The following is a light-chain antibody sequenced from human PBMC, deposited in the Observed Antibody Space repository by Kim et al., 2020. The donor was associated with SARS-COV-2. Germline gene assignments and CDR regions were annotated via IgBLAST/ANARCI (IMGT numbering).Light chain of an antibody. CDR3: QQYDYLPPT. Sequence: DIQMTQSPSSLSASVGDRVTITCRASQHIRTYLNWYQQKPGKAPKLLIYDASDLQTGVPSRFSGSGSRTDFSFTISSLQPEDVATYYCQQYDYLPPTFGQGTKLEI. J-gene: IGKJ2*01. CDR2: DAS. V-gene: IGKV1-33*01. CDR1: QHIRTY.